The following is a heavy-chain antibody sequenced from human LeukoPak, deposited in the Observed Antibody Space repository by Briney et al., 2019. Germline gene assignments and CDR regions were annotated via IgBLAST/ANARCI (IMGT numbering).Heavy chain of an antibody. V-gene: IGHV3-72*01. CDR3: ARDKRVLSYYYGMDV. J-gene: IGHJ6*04. CDR2: TKNKANSYTT. D-gene: IGHD2-8*01. Sequence: GGSLRLSCAASGFTFSDHYMDWVRQAPGKGLEWVGRTKNKANSYTTEYAASVKGRFTISRDDSKNSLYLQMNSLKTEDTAVYYCARDKRVLSYYYGMDVWGKGTRSPSPQ. CDR1: GFTFSDHY.